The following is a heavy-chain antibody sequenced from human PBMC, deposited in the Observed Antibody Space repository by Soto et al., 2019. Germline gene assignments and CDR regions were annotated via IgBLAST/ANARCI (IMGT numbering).Heavy chain of an antibody. CDR1: GYTLTELS. CDR3: ATIRFLEPGFR. Sequence: ASVKLSCKFSGYTLTELSIHWVRQAPGKGLEWMGGFDPEDGETIYAQKFQGRVTMTEDTSTDTAYMELSSLRSEDTAVYYCATIRFLEPGFRWGQGTLVTVSS. D-gene: IGHD3-3*01. CDR2: FDPEDGET. V-gene: IGHV1-24*01. J-gene: IGHJ4*02.